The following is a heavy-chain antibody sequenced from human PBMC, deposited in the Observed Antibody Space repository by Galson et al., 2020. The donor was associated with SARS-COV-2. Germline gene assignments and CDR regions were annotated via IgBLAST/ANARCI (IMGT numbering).Heavy chain of an antibody. J-gene: IGHJ2*01. V-gene: IGHV4-38-2*01. Sequence: AGTLSLPCAASGYSFSTTDFQGCVRLPPRRRQGWIGIIYASGRKYYKPSLESRVTISVDTSKNTFSLTLASVTAADTAFYYGARQGVNMIVLVTVPGWFFDLWGRGTLVTVSS. CDR2: IYASGRK. CDR1: GYSFSTTDF. D-gene: IGHD2-21*02. CDR3: ARQGVNMIVLVTVPGWFFDL.